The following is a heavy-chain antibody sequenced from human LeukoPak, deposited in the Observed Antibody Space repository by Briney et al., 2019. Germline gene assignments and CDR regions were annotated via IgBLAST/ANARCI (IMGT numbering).Heavy chain of an antibody. Sequence: PGGSLRLSCAASGFTFDNYGMHWVRQAPGKGLEWLAFIRYDGSNTYYADSVEGRFTVSRDDSKNTLYLQMNSLRGDDTAVYYCAKDGTSYYYIYYWGQGTLVTVSS. D-gene: IGHD2/OR15-2a*01. J-gene: IGHJ4*02. CDR1: GFTFDNYG. CDR3: AKDGTSYYYIYY. V-gene: IGHV3-30*02. CDR2: IRYDGSNT.